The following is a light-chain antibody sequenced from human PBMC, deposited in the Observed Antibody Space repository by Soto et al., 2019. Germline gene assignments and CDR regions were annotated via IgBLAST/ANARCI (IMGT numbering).Light chain of an antibody. V-gene: IGKV2-28*01. CDR1: QSLLSTDGDNY. CDR2: LAS. CDR3: MQGLQTPNT. J-gene: IGKJ5*01. Sequence: EIVMTQSTLSLPVTPGDRASLSFRSIQSLLSTDGDNYWDWYLQRPGQSPQLLISLASNRASGVPDRFSGSGSGTYFTLRISRVEAEDVGLYYCMQGLQTPNTFGQGTRLDIK.